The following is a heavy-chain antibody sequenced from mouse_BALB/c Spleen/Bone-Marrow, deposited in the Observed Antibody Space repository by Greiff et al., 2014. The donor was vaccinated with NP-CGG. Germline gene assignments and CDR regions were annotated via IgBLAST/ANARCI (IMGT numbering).Heavy chain of an antibody. J-gene: IGHJ2*01. CDR2: ISSGSSTI. CDR1: GFTFSSFG. V-gene: IGHV5-17*02. CDR3: ARGGNWEDFDY. D-gene: IGHD4-1*01. Sequence: DVQLVESGGGLVQPGGSRKLSCAASGFTFSSFGMHWVRQAPERGLEWVAYISSGSSTIFYADTVKGRFTIFRDNPKNTLFLQMTSLRSEDTAMYYCARGGNWEDFDYWGQGTTLTVSS.